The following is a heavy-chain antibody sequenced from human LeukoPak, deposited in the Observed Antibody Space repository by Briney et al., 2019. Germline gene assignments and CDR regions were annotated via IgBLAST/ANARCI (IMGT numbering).Heavy chain of an antibody. J-gene: IGHJ4*02. Sequence: QAGGSLRLSCAASGFTFSSYGMHCVRQAPGKGLEWVAFIRYDGSNKYYADSVKGRFTISRDNSKNTLYLQMNSLRAEDTAVYYCAKDRDYAIDYWGQGTLVTVSS. CDR2: IRYDGSNK. CDR3: AKDRDYAIDY. V-gene: IGHV3-30*02. CDR1: GFTFSSYG. D-gene: IGHD4-17*01.